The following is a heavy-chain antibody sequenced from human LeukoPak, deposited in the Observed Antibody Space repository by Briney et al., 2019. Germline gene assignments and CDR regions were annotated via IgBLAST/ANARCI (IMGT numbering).Heavy chain of an antibody. Sequence: SETLSLTCTVSGGSISSYYWSWIRQPAGKGLEWIGRIYTSGSTNYNPSLKSRVTTSVDTSKNQFSLKLSSVTAADTAVYYCARGIGIPESNWLDPWGQGTLVTVSS. V-gene: IGHV4-4*07. J-gene: IGHJ5*02. D-gene: IGHD1-14*01. CDR2: IYTSGST. CDR1: GGSISSYY. CDR3: ARGIGIPESNWLDP.